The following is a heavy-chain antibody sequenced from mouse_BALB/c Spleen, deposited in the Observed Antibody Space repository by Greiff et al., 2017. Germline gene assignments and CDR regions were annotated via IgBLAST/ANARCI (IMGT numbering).Heavy chain of an antibody. J-gene: IGHJ4*01. Sequence: EVQLQQSGTVLARPGASVKMSCKASGYTFTSYWMHWVKQRPGQGLEWIGAIYPGNSDTSYNQKFKGKAKLTAVTSTSTAYMELSSLTNEDSAVYYCTRIYYGYEERGAMLGYGHYWGQGTSVTVSS. CDR1: GYTFTSYW. V-gene: IGHV1-5*01. D-gene: IGHD2-2*01. CDR3: TRIYYGYEERGAMLGYGHY. CDR2: IYPGNSDT.